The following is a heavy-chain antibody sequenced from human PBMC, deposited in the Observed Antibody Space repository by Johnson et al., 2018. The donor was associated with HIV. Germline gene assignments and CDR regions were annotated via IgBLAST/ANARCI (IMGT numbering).Heavy chain of an antibody. CDR1: GFTFRSYA. CDR2: ISSNGGST. CDR3: AKVRWELSSIGAFDI. Sequence: VQLVESGGGVVQPGGSLRLSCAASGFTFRSYAMHWVRQAPGKGLDYVSAISSNGGSTYYATSLKGRFTISRDNSKNTLYLQMGSLRAEDMAVYYCAKVRWELSSIGAFDIWGQGTMVTVSS. J-gene: IGHJ3*02. V-gene: IGHV3-64*01. D-gene: IGHD1-26*01.